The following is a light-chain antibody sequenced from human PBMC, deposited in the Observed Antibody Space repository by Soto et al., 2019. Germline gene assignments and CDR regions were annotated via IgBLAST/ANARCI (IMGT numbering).Light chain of an antibody. CDR1: QRVSSN. Sequence: EIVMTQSPATLSVSPGERAILSCRASQRVSSNLAWYQQKPGQVPRLLIYGASTRAPGIPARFSGSGSGTEFSLTSSSLQSEDSAVYYCQQYKNWLALTFGGGTKVEIK. V-gene: IGKV3-15*01. CDR3: QQYKNWLALT. J-gene: IGKJ4*01. CDR2: GAS.